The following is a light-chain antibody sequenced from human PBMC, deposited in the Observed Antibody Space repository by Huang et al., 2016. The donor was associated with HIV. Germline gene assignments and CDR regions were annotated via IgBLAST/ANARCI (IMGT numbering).Light chain of an antibody. Sequence: DIQMTQSPSTLSASVGDRVTIICRASQSVRSWLAWYQQKPGKAPKLLIYQASTLQNGVPSRFSGSGSGTEFTLTISSLQPDYFATYYCQQYSSYIQWTFGQGTKVEIK. CDR2: QAS. CDR1: QSVRSW. V-gene: IGKV1-5*03. J-gene: IGKJ1*01. CDR3: QQYSSYIQWT.